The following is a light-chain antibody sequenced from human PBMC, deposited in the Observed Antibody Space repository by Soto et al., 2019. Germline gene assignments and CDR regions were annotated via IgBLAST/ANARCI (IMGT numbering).Light chain of an antibody. J-gene: IGKJ1*01. Sequence: DIQMTQSPSSLSASVGDRVTVACRSSQGISNYLAWYQQKPGKVPKLLIYAASTLQSGVPSRFSGSGSGTEFTLTISSLQPDDLATYYCQQYNSFPWTFGQGTKVDI. CDR3: QQYNSFPWT. CDR2: AAS. CDR1: QGISNY. V-gene: IGKV1-27*01.